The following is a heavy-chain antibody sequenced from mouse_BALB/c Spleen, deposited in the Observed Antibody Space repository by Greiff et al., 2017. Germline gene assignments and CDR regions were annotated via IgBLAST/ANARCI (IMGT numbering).Heavy chain of an antibody. CDR2: IRNKANGYTT. J-gene: IGHJ3*01. CDR3: ARDDGGNFFAY. V-gene: IGHV7-3*02. Sequence: EVKLMESGGGLVQPGGSLRLSCATSGFTFTNYYMSWVRQPPGKALEWLGFIRNKANGYTTEYSASVKGRFTISRDNSQSILYLQMNTLRAEDSATYYCARDDGGNFFAYWGQGTLVTVSA. CDR1: GFTFTNYY. D-gene: IGHD1-1*02.